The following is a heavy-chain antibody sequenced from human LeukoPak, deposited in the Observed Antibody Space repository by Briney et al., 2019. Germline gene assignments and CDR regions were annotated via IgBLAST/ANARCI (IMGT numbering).Heavy chain of an antibody. Sequence: SETLSLTCTVSGGSISSGGYYWSWIRQHPGKGLAWIGYIYYSGSTYYNPSLKSRVTISVDTSKNQFSLKLSSVTAADTAVYYCASTNMVRGAPVDYWGQGTLVTVSS. D-gene: IGHD3-10*01. CDR2: IYYSGST. J-gene: IGHJ4*02. V-gene: IGHV4-31*03. CDR3: ASTNMVRGAPVDY. CDR1: GGSISSGGYY.